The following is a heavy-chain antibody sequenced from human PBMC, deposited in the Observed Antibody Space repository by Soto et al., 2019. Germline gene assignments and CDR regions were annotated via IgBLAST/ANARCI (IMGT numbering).Heavy chain of an antibody. J-gene: IGHJ6*02. CDR3: AKTHPVQPLLYDIPTPVYYYGMDV. V-gene: IGHV1-69*01. CDR2: IIPIFGTA. Sequence: QGLEWMGGIIPIFGTANYAQKFQGRVTITADESTSTAYMELSSLRSDDTAVYYCAKTHPVQPLLYDIPTPVYYYGMDVWGQGTTVTVSS. D-gene: IGHD2-2*02.